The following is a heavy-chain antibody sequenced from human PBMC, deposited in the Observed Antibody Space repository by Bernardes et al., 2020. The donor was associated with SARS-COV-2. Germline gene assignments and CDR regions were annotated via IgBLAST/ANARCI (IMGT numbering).Heavy chain of an antibody. Sequence: GGSLRLSCAASGFTFNRYWMHWVRQAPGKGLVWVSRMNSDGRSTSYADSEKGRSSISRDNAKNTLYLQMNSLSAEDTAVYYCARVDRDHVWGSYRLDYFDYWGQGTQVTVSS. D-gene: IGHD3-16*02. V-gene: IGHV3-74*01. CDR1: GFTFNRYW. CDR2: MNSDGRST. J-gene: IGHJ4*02. CDR3: ARVDRDHVWGSYRLDYFDY.